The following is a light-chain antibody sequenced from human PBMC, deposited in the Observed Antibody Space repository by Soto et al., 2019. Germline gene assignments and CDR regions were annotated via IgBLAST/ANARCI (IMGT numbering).Light chain of an antibody. CDR2: DVS. V-gene: IGLV2-14*03. CDR1: SSDVGGYNY. CDR3: SSYTISNTRQIV. J-gene: IGLJ1*01. Sequence: QSVLTQPASVSGSPGQSITISCTGTSSDVGGYNYVSWYQHHPGKAPKLMIFDVSNRPSGVSNRFSGSKSGNTASLTISGLQPEDEADYYCSSYTISNTRQIVFVTGTKSPS.